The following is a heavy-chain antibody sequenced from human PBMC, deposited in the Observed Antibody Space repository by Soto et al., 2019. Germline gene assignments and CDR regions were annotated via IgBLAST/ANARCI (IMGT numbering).Heavy chain of an antibody. CDR2: INHSGST. CDR1: GESFSGYY. D-gene: IGHD2-2*01. J-gene: IGHJ6*02. CDR3: ARALAAMYYYYGMDV. V-gene: IGHV4-34*01. Sequence: SETLSLTCAVYGESFSGYYWSWIRQPPGKGLEWIGEINHSGSTNYNPSLKSRVTISVDTSKNQFSLKLSSATAADTAVYYCARALAAMYYYYGMDVWGQGTTVTVSS.